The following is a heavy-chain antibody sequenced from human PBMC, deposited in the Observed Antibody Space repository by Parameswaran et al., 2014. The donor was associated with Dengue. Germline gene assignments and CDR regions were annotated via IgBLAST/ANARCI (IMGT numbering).Heavy chain of an antibody. J-gene: IGHJ6*02. V-gene: IGHV3-48*04. D-gene: IGHD2-2*01. CDR3: ARALGYCSSTSCYADGGYYYYGMDV. CDR2: ISSSSSTI. Sequence: VRQAPGKGLEWVSYISSSSSTIYYADSVKGRFTISRDNAKNSLYLQMNSLRAEDTAVYYCARALGYCSSTSCYADGGYYYYGMDVWGQGTTVTVSS.